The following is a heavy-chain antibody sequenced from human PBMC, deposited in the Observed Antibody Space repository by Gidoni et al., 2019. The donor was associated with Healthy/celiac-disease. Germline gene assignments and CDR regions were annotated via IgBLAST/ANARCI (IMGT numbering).Heavy chain of an antibody. Sequence: QVQLQQWGAGLLTPSETLSLTCAVYGGSFSGYYWSRIRQPPGKGLEWIGEINHSGSTNYNPSLKSRVTISVDTSKNQFSLKLSSVTAADTAVYYCARGRYYVAARPGGYYGMDVWGQGTTVTVSS. J-gene: IGHJ6*02. CDR1: GGSFSGYY. CDR3: ARGRYYVAARPGGYYGMDV. V-gene: IGHV4-34*01. CDR2: INHSGST. D-gene: IGHD6-6*01.